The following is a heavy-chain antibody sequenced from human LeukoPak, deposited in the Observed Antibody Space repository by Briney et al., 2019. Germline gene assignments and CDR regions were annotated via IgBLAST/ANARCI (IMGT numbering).Heavy chain of an antibody. V-gene: IGHV5-51*01. J-gene: IGHJ5*02. D-gene: IGHD6-6*01. CDR3: ARGSSSSSNWFDP. CDR2: IYPGDSNT. Sequence: GESLKISCKGSGYNFANYWIGWVRQMPGKGLEWMGIIYPGDSNTRYSPSFQGQVTISADKSISTAYLQWSSLKASDTAMYYCARGSSSSSNWFDPWGQGTLVTVSS. CDR1: GYNFANYW.